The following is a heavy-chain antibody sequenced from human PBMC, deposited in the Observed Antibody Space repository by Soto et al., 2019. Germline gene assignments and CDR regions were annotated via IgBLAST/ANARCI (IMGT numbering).Heavy chain of an antibody. CDR2: INAGNVNT. D-gene: IGHD2-21*02. J-gene: IGHJ4*02. Sequence: QVQLVQSGAEEKKPGASVKVSCKASGYTFTSYAMHWVRQAPGQRLEWMGWINAGNVNTKYSQKFQGRVTITRDTSASTAYMELSSLRSEDTAGYYCARSIVVVTALDYWGQGTLVTVSS. V-gene: IGHV1-3*05. CDR1: GYTFTSYA. CDR3: ARSIVVVTALDY.